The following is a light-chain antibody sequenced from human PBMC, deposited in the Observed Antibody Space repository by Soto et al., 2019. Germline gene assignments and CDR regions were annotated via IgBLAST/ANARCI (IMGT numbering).Light chain of an antibody. CDR1: QSVSSSY. J-gene: IGKJ4*01. Sequence: EIVLTQSPGTLSLSPGERATLSCRASQSVSSSYLAWYQQKPGQAPRLLIYGASSRATGIPDRFSGSGSGKDFTLTISRLEPEDFGVYYCQQYGNSPFNFGGGTKVEIK. CDR2: GAS. CDR3: QQYGNSPFN. V-gene: IGKV3-20*01.